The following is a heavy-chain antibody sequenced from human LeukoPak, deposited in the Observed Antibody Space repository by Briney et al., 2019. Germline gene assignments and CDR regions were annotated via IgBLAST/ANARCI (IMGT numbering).Heavy chain of an antibody. CDR3: ARADFWSGYLYYFDY. Sequence: SETLSLTCTVSGGSISSYYWSWIRQPPGKGLEWIGYVYYSGSTNYNPSLKSRVTISVDTSKNQFSLKLSSVTAADTAVYYCARADFWSGYLYYFDYWGQGTLVTVSS. CDR1: GGSISSYY. D-gene: IGHD3-3*01. CDR2: VYYSGST. V-gene: IGHV4-59*12. J-gene: IGHJ4*02.